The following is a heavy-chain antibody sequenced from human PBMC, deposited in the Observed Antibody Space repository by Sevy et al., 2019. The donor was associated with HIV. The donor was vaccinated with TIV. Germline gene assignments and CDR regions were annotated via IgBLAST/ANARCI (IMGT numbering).Heavy chain of an antibody. CDR1: GGSINSDH. CDR2: VYYTGGT. Sequence: SESLSLTCTVSGGSINSDHWNWIRQPPGKGLEWIEYVYYTGGTNYNPSPKNRVTISVDRTKNQFSLKLTSVTAADTAGYYCARRNDFDIWGQGTMVTVSS. CDR3: ARRNDFDI. V-gene: IGHV4-59*08. J-gene: IGHJ3*02.